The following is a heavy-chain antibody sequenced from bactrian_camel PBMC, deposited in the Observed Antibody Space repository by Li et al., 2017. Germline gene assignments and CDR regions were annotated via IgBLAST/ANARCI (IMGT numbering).Heavy chain of an antibody. CDR1: GFGFDDYA. CDR2: VTWSDTT. CDR3: ATGHVWPRLNVQMSFGN. D-gene: IGHD4*01. Sequence: QLVESGGGPVQPGGSTRLSCVASGFGFDDYAMAWIRQAPGKGLEWVSLVTWSDTTNYADSVKGQFTISRDNAKNTVYLQMHALRPEDTAVYYCATGHVWPRLNVQMSFGNWGRGTQVTVS. J-gene: IGHJ6*01. V-gene: IGHV3-1*01.